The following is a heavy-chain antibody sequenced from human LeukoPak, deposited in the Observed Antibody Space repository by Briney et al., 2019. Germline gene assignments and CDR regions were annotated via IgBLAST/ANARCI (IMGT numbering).Heavy chain of an antibody. Sequence: GGSVSVSCKASGYTFTSYGISGGRQAPGQGLEWRGGISAYNGNTNYAQKLQGRVTMTTDTSTSTAYMELRSLRSDDTAVYYCARDPNVLLWFGEVSGWFDHWGQGTLVTVSS. D-gene: IGHD3-10*01. CDR3: ARDPNVLLWFGEVSGWFDH. CDR1: GYTFTSYG. CDR2: ISAYNGNT. V-gene: IGHV1-18*01. J-gene: IGHJ5*02.